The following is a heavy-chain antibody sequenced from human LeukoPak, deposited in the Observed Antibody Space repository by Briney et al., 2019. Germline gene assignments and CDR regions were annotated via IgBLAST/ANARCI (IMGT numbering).Heavy chain of an antibody. Sequence: GGSLRLSCAASGFMFSGYAMSWVRQAPGKGLEWVSTISGSDDFTDYADSVKGRFTISRDNSKNTLSLQMNSLRAEDTAVYYCTKKRGIAGAGTVHYWGQGTLVTVSS. D-gene: IGHD6-13*01. CDR1: GFMFSGYA. J-gene: IGHJ4*02. V-gene: IGHV3-23*01. CDR2: ISGSDDFT. CDR3: TKKRGIAGAGTVHY.